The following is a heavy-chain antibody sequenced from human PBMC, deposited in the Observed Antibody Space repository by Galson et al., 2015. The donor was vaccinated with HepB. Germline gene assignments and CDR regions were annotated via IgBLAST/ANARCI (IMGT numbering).Heavy chain of an antibody. Sequence: SVKVSCKASGYTFTSFAIHWVRQAPGQGLAWMGWINAGTGKAKYSQKFQGRVTITSDTTANTAYMEVSSLRSEDTAIYYCASPSPIYSSGWSSFDYWGQGTLVTVSS. CDR3: ASPSPIYSSGWSSFDY. J-gene: IGHJ4*02. V-gene: IGHV1-3*01. D-gene: IGHD6-19*01. CDR1: GYTFTSFA. CDR2: INAGTGKA.